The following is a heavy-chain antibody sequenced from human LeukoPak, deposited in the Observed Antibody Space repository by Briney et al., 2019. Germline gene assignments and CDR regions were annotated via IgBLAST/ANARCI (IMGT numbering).Heavy chain of an antibody. CDR1: GFTFSSYA. CDR2: ISGSGGST. CDR3: AKDLTSGWSN. Sequence: GESLRLSCAASGFTFSSYAMSWVRQAPGKGLEWVSGISGSGGSTYYADSVKGRFTISRDNSKNTLYLQMNSLRAEDTAVYYCAKDLTSGWSNWGQGTLVTVSS. J-gene: IGHJ4*02. V-gene: IGHV3-23*01. D-gene: IGHD6-19*01.